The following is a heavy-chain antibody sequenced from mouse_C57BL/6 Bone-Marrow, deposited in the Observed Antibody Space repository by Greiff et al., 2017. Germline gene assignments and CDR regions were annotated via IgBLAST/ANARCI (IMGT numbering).Heavy chain of an antibody. V-gene: IGHV1-72*01. J-gene: IGHJ4*01. Sequence: QVQLKQPGAELVKPGASVKLSCKASGYTFNSYWMHWVKQRPGRGLEWIGRIAPNSGGTKYNEKFKSKATLTVDKPSSTAYMQLSSLTSEDAAVYYCARISLYAMDYWGQGTSVTVSS. CDR2: IAPNSGGT. CDR3: ARISLYAMDY. D-gene: IGHD6-2*01. CDR1: GYTFNSYW.